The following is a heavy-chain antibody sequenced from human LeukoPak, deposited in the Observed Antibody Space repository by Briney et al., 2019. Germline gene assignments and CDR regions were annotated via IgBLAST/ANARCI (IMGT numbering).Heavy chain of an antibody. D-gene: IGHD6-19*01. Sequence: QPGGSLRLSCAASGFTFSSYAMRWVRQAPGKGLEWVSSISVSGTTFYADSVKGRFTISRDNSKNTVNLQMNSLRADDTAVYFCAKGVSSVWYYFDYWGQGTLVTVSS. CDR2: ISVSGTT. CDR3: AKGVSSVWYYFDY. CDR1: GFTFSSYA. V-gene: IGHV3-23*01. J-gene: IGHJ4*02.